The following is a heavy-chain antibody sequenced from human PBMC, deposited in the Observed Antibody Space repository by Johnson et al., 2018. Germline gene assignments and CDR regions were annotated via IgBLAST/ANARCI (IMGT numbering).Heavy chain of an antibody. J-gene: IGHJ6*03. CDR3: AKVKGIVVPSQHYIDV. Sequence: VQLLETGGGVVQPGRSLRLSCAASGFTFSSYAMHWVRQAPGKGLEWVAVISYDGSNKYYADSVKGRFTISRDSSKNTVYLQLNSLRAEDEAVDYCAKVKGIVVPSQHYIDVGGKGTTVTVSS. V-gene: IGHV3-30*04. CDR2: ISYDGSNK. CDR1: GFTFSSYA. D-gene: IGHD2-2*01.